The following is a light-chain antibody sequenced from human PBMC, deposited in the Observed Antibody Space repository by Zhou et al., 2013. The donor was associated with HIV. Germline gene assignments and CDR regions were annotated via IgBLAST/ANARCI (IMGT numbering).Light chain of an antibody. CDR3: QQYNTWPST. CDR2: GVS. V-gene: IGKV3-15*01. J-gene: IGKJ2*01. CDR1: QNIYAS. Sequence: EIVLTQSPATLSLSPGERATLSCRASQNIYASLAWYQQRRGQAPRLLIYGVSTRATDIPARFSGSGSGTEFTLTISSLQSEDFAVFYCQQYNTWPSTFGQGTNLEIK.